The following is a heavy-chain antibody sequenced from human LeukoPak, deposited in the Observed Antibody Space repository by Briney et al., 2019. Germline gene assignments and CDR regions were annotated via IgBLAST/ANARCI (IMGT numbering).Heavy chain of an antibody. CDR1: GGSISSGSYY. CDR3: AGAGYSYDPFDY. J-gene: IGHJ4*02. V-gene: IGHV4-39*07. D-gene: IGHD5-18*01. Sequence: PSETLSLTCTVSGGSISSGSYYWSWIRQPPGKGLEWIGEINHSGSTNYNPSLKSRVTISVDTSKNQFSLKLSSVTAADTAVYYCAGAGYSYDPFDYWGQGTLVTVSS. CDR2: INHSGST.